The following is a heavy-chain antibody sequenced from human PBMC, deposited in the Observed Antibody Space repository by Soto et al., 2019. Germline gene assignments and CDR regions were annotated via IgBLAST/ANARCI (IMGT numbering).Heavy chain of an antibody. CDR2: ISSSSSYT. CDR3: AREDGVGEQLVYYYYGMDV. D-gene: IGHD6-6*01. Sequence: CGALRLSCQASKFTISDYYMSFIRDSPGNGLLWVSYISSSSSYTNYADSVKGRFTISRDNAKNSLYLQMNSLRAEDTAVYYCAREDGVGEQLVYYYYGMDVWGQGTTVTVSS. V-gene: IGHV3-11*06. J-gene: IGHJ6*02. CDR1: KFTISDYY.